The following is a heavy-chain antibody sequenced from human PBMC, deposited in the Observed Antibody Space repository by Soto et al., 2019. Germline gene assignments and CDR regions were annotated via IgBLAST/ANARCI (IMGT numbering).Heavy chain of an antibody. CDR1: GYTFTSYD. CDR3: ARGSILGYCSGGSCPRDYYYYGMDV. V-gene: IGHV1-8*01. J-gene: IGHJ6*02. CDR2: MNPNSGNT. Sequence: GASVKVSCKASGYTFTSYDINWVRQATGQGLEWMGWMNPNSGNTGYAQKFQGRVTMTRNTSISTAYMELSSLRSEDTAVYYCARGSILGYCSGGSCPRDYYYYGMDVWGQGTTVTVSS. D-gene: IGHD2-15*01.